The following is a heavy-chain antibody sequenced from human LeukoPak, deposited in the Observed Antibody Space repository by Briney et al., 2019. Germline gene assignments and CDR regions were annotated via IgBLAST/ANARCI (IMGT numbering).Heavy chain of an antibody. D-gene: IGHD6-13*01. CDR2: IKEDGSEK. Sequence: GGSLRLSCAASGFTFRWYSMSWVRQAPGKGLEWVANIKEDGSEKYYVDSVKGRFTISRDNAKNSLYLQMNSLRAEDTAVYYCARAPSPGIAAAKDYWGQGTLVTVSS. V-gene: IGHV3-7*01. CDR1: GFTFRWYS. J-gene: IGHJ4*02. CDR3: ARAPSPGIAAAKDY.